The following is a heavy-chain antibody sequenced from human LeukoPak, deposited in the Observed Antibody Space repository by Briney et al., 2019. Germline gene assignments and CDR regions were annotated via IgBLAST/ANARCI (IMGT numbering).Heavy chain of an antibody. CDR1: GFPFSSYS. V-gene: IGHV3-20*04. CDR2: INWNGGST. D-gene: IGHD6-19*01. J-gene: IGHJ6*03. CDR3: ARGDRSSGWYRYYYYMDV. Sequence: GGSLRLSCAASGFPFSSYSMNWVRQAPGKGLEWVSGINWNGGSTGYADSVKGRFTISRDNAKNSLYLQMNSLRAEDTAVYYCARGDRSSGWYRYYYYMDVWGKGTTVTVSS.